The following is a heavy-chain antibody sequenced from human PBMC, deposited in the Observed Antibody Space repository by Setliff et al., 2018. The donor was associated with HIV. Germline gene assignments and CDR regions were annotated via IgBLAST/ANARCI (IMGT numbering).Heavy chain of an antibody. D-gene: IGHD3-22*01. CDR1: GYSISSGYY. V-gene: IGHV4-38-2*02. CDR2: IYHSGST. J-gene: IGHJ4*02. Sequence: PSETLSLTCAVSGYSISSGYYWGWIRQPPGKGLEWIGSIYHSGSTYYNPSLKSRVTISVDTSKSQFSRKLSSVTAADTAVYYCAREGYYYASSGYYPYYFDHWGQGILVTVSS. CDR3: AREGYYYASSGYYPYYFDH.